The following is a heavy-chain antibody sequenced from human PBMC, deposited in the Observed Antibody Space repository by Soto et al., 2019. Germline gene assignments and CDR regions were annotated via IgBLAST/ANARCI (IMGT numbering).Heavy chain of an antibody. Sequence: QVQLLQSGGEGKRPGASVKVSCKTSGYTFSNYGITWVRQSPGQPIQWLGRISLYSDGTHYAQKFQGRVTMTTDTSTATAYMELRSLRSDETAVYYCARAVPGAEAGFGPWGQGTLVTVSS. CDR3: ARAVPGAEAGFGP. V-gene: IGHV1-18*01. D-gene: IGHD2-2*01. CDR2: ISLYSDGT. J-gene: IGHJ5*02. CDR1: GYTFSNYG.